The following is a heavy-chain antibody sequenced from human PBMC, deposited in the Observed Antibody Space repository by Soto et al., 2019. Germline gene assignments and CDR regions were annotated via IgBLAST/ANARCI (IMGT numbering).Heavy chain of an antibody. Sequence: SVKVSCKASGFTFTSSAVQWVRQARGQRLEWIGWIVVGSGNTNYAQKFQERVTITRDMSTSPAYMELSSLRSEATAVYYCAADPYSSSWTPDFDYWGQGTLVTVSS. D-gene: IGHD6-13*01. J-gene: IGHJ4*02. CDR1: GFTFTSSA. CDR2: IVVGSGNT. CDR3: AADPYSSSWTPDFDY. V-gene: IGHV1-58*01.